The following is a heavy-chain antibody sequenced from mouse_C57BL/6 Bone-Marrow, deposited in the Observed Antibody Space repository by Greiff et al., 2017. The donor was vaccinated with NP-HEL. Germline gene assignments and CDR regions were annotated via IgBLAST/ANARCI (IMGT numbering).Heavy chain of an antibody. CDR3: ARSYGYDYYAMDY. D-gene: IGHD2-2*01. J-gene: IGHJ4*01. V-gene: IGHV3-8*01. Sequence: EVQRVESGPGLAKPSQTLSLTCSVTGYSITSDYWNWIRKFPGNKLEYMGYISYSGSTYYNPSLKSRISITRDTSKNQYYLQLNSVTTEDTATYYCARSYGYDYYAMDYWGQGTSVTVSS. CDR2: ISYSGST. CDR1: GYSITSDY.